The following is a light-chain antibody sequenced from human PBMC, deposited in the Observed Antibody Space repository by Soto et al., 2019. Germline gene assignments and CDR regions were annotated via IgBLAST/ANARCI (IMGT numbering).Light chain of an antibody. CDR2: GAS. J-gene: IGKJ1*01. CDR1: QSVSSSY. CDR3: QQYGSSPKT. Sequence: EIVLTQSPGTLSLSQGERATLSCRASQSVSSSYLAWYQQKPGQAPRLLIYGASSRATGIPDRFSGSGSGTDFTLTISRLEPEDFAVYYCQQYGSSPKTFGQGTKV. V-gene: IGKV3-20*01.